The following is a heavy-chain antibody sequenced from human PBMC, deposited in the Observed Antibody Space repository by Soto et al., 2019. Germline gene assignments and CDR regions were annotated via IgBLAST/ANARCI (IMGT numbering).Heavy chain of an antibody. D-gene: IGHD2-2*01. V-gene: IGHV4-59*01. CDR3: ARGYASHDY. J-gene: IGHJ4*02. CDR2: IYSSGST. Sequence: PSETLCLTCTVSGGNINNNCCSWIRQPPGKGLEWIGYIYSSGSTKYNPSLKSRVTISLDTSKNQFSLKLSSVTAADTAVYYCARGYASHDYWGQGTLVTVSS. CDR1: GGNINNNC.